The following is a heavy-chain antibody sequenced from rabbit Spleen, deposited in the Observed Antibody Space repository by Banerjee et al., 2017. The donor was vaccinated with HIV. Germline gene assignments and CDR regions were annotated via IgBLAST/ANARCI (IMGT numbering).Heavy chain of an antibody. Sequence: QSLEESGGDLVKPGASLTLTCKASGFTISSTYWICWVRQAPGKGLEWIACIYAGSSGTTYYASWAKGRFTISKTSSTTVTLQMTSLTAADTATYFCARGLVVSGAVGGYANYFDLWGQGTLVTVS. CDR1: GFTISSTYW. V-gene: IGHV1S40*01. CDR2: IYAGSSGTT. J-gene: IGHJ4*01. CDR3: ARGLVVSGAVGGYANYFDL. D-gene: IGHD3-3*01.